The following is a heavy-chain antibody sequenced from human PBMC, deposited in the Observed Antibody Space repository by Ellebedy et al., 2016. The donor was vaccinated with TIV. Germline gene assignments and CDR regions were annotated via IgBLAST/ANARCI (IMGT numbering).Heavy chain of an antibody. Sequence: SETLSLTCTVSGGSISGYYWSWIRQPPGSGLEWIGFIHYSGTTTYNTSLNSRVTISVDTSKNQFSLKLSSVTAADTAVYYCAREKAGMTTFDYWGQGTLVAVSS. CDR3: AREKAGMTTFDY. D-gene: IGHD4-11*01. J-gene: IGHJ4*02. CDR2: IHYSGTT. CDR1: GGSISGYY. V-gene: IGHV4-59*12.